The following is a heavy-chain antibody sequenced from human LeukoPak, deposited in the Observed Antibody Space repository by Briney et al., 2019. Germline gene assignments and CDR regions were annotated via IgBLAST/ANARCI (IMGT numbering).Heavy chain of an antibody. CDR2: IDTSGYT. Sequence: NPSETLSLTCTVSGGSISSYYGSWIRQPAGKGLEWIGRIDTSGYTNYSPSLKSRVTMSVDRSKNQFSLKLTYVTAADTAVFYCARGGGSGWFDYWGQGTLVTVSS. CDR1: GGSISSYY. V-gene: IGHV4-4*07. J-gene: IGHJ4*02. CDR3: ARGGGSGWFDY. D-gene: IGHD6-19*01.